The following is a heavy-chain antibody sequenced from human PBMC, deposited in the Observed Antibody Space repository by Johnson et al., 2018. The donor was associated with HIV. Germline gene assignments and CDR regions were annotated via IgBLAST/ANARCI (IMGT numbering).Heavy chain of an antibody. V-gene: IGHV3-13*01. CDR2: IGTAGDT. J-gene: IGHJ3*02. CDR3: AREGGGGLDDAFDI. CDR1: GFTLSRYD. D-gene: IGHD3-10*01. Sequence: VQLVESGGGLVQPGGSLRLSCAASGFTLSRYDMHWVRQATGKGLEWVSAIGTAGDTYYPGSVKGRFTISRENAKNSLYLQMNSLRAGDTAVYYCAREGGGGLDDAFDIWGQGTMVTVSS.